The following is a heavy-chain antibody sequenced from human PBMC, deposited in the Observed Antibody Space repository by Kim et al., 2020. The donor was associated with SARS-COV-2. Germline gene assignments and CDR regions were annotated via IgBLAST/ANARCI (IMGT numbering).Heavy chain of an antibody. CDR1: GGSISNYY. CDR2: IYDNGST. D-gene: IGHD5-12*01. Sequence: SETLSLTCTVSGGSISNYYWSWIRQPPGKGPEWIGYIYDNGSTKYNPSLKSRVTISVDTSKNQFTLKLSSVTAADTAVYYCARNSGYVSFSFGMDVWGQGTTVPVPS. V-gene: IGHV4-59*01. CDR3: ARNSGYVSFSFGMDV. J-gene: IGHJ6*02.